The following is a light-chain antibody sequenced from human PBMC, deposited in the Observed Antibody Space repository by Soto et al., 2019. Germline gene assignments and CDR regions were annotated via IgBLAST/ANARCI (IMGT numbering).Light chain of an antibody. CDR2: GAS. CDR3: QQYGGSPLFT. Sequence: EIVLTQSPGTLSLSPGERATLSCRASQGVTPAYLAWYQHKPGQAPRLRIYGASHRATGIPDRFSGSGSGTDFTLTIIRLEPEDFAVYSCQQYGGSPLFTFGPGTRVDFK. CDR1: QGVTPAY. V-gene: IGKV3-20*01. J-gene: IGKJ3*01.